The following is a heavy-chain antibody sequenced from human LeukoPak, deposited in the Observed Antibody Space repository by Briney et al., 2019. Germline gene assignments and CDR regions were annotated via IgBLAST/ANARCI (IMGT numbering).Heavy chain of an antibody. V-gene: IGHV1-46*01. J-gene: IGHJ1*01. Sequence: GASVKVSCKASGYTFTSYYMHWVRQAPGQGLEWMGIINPSGGSTSYAQKFQGRVTMTRDTSTSTVYMELSSLRSEDTAVYYCARGSAKIQYYDSPFQHWGQGTLVTVSS. CDR2: INPSGGST. D-gene: IGHD3-22*01. CDR1: GYTFTSYY. CDR3: ARGSAKIQYYDSPFQH.